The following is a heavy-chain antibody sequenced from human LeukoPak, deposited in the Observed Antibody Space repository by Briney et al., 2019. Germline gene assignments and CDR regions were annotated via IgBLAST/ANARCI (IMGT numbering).Heavy chain of an antibody. Sequence: SETLSLTCSVSDDSITVYYWTWIRQPPGKGLEWIGYVDHTGSTNFNPSLNGRVSISRDTTKNLFSLRLRSVTAADTAVYFCARGRVSSSTWYSTYYYYFYMDVWGKGTTVTVSS. D-gene: IGHD1-1*01. J-gene: IGHJ6*03. CDR1: DDSITVYY. CDR2: VDHTGST. CDR3: ARGRVSSSTWYSTYYYYFYMDV. V-gene: IGHV4-59*01.